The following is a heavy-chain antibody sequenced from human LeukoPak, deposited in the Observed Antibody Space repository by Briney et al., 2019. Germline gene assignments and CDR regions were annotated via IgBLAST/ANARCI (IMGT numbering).Heavy chain of an antibody. J-gene: IGHJ4*02. V-gene: IGHV3-30*04. CDR2: ISYDGSNK. D-gene: IGHD6-6*01. CDR1: GFTFSSYA. CDR3: AKDDSSSPNYFDY. Sequence: SGGSLRLSCAASGFTFSSYAMHWVRQAPGKGLEWVAVISYDGSNKYYADSVKGRFTISRDNSKNTLYLQMNSLRAEDTAVYYCAKDDSSSPNYFDYWGQGTLVTVSS.